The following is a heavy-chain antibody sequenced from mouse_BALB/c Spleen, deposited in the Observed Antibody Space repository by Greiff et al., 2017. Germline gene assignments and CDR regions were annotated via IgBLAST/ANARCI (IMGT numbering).Heavy chain of an antibody. D-gene: IGHD2-2*01. Sequence: DVKLVESGGGLVKPGGSLKLSCAASGFTFSDYYMYWVRQTPEKRLEWVATISDGGSYTYYPDSVKGRFTISRDNAKNNLYLQMSSLKSEDTAMYYCARDGGYDEVVVWGAGTTVTVSS. CDR2: ISDGGSYT. CDR3: ARDGGYDEVVV. CDR1: GFTFSDYY. J-gene: IGHJ1*01. V-gene: IGHV5-4*02.